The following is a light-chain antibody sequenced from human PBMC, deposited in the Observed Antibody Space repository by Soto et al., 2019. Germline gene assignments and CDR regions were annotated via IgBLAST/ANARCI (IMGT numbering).Light chain of an antibody. CDR3: QQYKQWPVA. Sequence: VMTQSPTTLSVSPGERATLSCRASHSVGSNLAWYQQNLGQAPRLIIYGASTRATGVPARFSGSGSATQFTLTISSLQSEDFGFYYCQQYKQWPVAFGGGTKVEIK. V-gene: IGKV3-15*01. J-gene: IGKJ4*01. CDR1: HSVGSN. CDR2: GAS.